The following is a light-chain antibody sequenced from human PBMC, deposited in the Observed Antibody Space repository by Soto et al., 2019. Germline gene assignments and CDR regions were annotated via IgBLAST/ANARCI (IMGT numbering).Light chain of an antibody. CDR1: SSDVGGYDY. CDR2: EVN. J-gene: IGLJ2*01. V-gene: IGLV2-8*01. Sequence: QSALTQPRSVSGSPGQSVTLSCTGTSSDVGGYDYVSWYQQHPDKAPKLIIYEVNKRPSGVPDRFSGSKSGNTASLTVSGLQAEDEADFYCSSYAGSNVVFGGGTKLTVL. CDR3: SSYAGSNVV.